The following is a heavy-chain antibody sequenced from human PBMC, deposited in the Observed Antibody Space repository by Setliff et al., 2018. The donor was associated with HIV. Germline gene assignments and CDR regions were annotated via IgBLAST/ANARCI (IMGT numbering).Heavy chain of an antibody. CDR1: GYTFTSYA. J-gene: IGHJ4*02. D-gene: IGHD1-7*01. V-gene: IGHV1-69*05. CDR3: VRGRLYQWNYYY. CDR2: IIPIFGTA. Sequence: GASVKVSCKASGYTFTSYAMNWVRQAPGQGLEWMGGIIPIFGTANYAQKFQGRVTITTDESTSTAYMELSSLRSEDTAVYYCVRGRLYQWNYYYWGLGTLVTVSS.